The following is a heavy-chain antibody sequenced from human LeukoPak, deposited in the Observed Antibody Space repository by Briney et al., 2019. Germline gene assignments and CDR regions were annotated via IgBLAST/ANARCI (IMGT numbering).Heavy chain of an antibody. J-gene: IGHJ4*02. CDR2: INPNSGGT. D-gene: IGHD6-19*01. Sequence: ASVKVSCKASGYTFTGYYMHWVRQAPGQGLEWMGRINPNSGGTNYAQKFQGRVTMTRDTSISTAYMELSRLRSDDTAVYYCARGRDSGYSSGWYDYWGQGTLVTVSS. V-gene: IGHV1-2*02. CDR3: ARGRDSGYSSGWYDY. CDR1: GYTFTGYY.